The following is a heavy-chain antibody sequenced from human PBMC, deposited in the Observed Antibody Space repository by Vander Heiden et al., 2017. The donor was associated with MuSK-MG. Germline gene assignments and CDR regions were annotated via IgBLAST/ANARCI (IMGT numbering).Heavy chain of an antibody. J-gene: IGHJ5*02. CDR2: INAGNGNT. Sequence: QVQLVQSGAEVKKPGASVKVSCKASGYTFTSYAMHWVRQAPGQRLEWMGWINAGNGNTKYSRKFQGRVTITRDTSASTAYMELSSLRSEDTAVYYCARADYYDSSGLFPWGQGTLVTVSS. CDR3: ARADYYDSSGLFP. D-gene: IGHD3-22*01. CDR1: GYTFTSYA. V-gene: IGHV1-3*01.